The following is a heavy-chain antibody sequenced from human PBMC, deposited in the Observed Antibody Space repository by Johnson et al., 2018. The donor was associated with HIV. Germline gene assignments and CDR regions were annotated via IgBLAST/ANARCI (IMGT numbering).Heavy chain of an antibody. D-gene: IGHD1-26*01. CDR2: ISYDGSNK. J-gene: IGHJ3*02. V-gene: IGHV3-30-3*01. Sequence: QVQLVESGGGVVQPGRSLRLSCAASGFSFSRYAMHWVRQAPGKGLECVTLISYDGSNKYYADSVKGRFPISRDNSKNTLYLQLNSLRAEDTAVYYCAKERGTYYVVDSFDIWGQGTMVTVSS. CDR3: AKERGTYYVVDSFDI. CDR1: GFSFSRYA.